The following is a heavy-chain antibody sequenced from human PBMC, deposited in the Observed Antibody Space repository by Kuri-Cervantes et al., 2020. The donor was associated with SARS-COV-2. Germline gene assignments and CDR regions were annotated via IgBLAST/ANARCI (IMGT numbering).Heavy chain of an antibody. CDR3: ARGLYCSSTSCYRKTDYYYYMDV. CDR1: GGSVSSGSYY. J-gene: IGHJ6*03. CDR2: IYYSGST. V-gene: IGHV4-61*01. Sequence: SETLSLTCTVSGGSVSSGSYYWSWIRQPPGKGLEWIGYIYYSGSTNYNPSLKSRVTISVDTSKNQFSLKLSSVTAADTAVYCCARGLYCSSTSCYRKTDYYYYMDVWGKGTTVTVSS. D-gene: IGHD2-2*01.